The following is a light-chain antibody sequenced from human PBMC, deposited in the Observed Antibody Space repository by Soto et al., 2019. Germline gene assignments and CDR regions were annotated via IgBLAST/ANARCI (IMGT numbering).Light chain of an antibody. J-gene: IGLJ1*01. CDR2: DVT. Sequence: QSVLTQPRSLSGSPGQSLTISCTGTSSDVGGYNYVSWYQQHPGKAPKLMIYDVTKRPSGVPDRFSGSKSGNTASLTISGLQAEDEADYYCCSHAGTYTYVFGTGTKVTVL. CDR3: CSHAGTYTYV. CDR1: SSDVGGYNY. V-gene: IGLV2-11*01.